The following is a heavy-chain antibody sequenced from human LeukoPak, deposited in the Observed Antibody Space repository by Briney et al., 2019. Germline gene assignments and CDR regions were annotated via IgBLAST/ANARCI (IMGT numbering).Heavy chain of an antibody. CDR1: GGSISSGGYY. D-gene: IGHD2/OR15-2a*01. CDR3: ASTPFGGNWFDP. Sequence: PSETLSLTCTVSGGSISSGGYYWSWIRQHPGKGLEWIGYIYYSGSTYYNPSLKSRVTISVDTSKNQFSLKLSSVTAADTAIYYCASTPFGGNWFDPWGQGTLVTVSS. V-gene: IGHV4-31*03. J-gene: IGHJ5*02. CDR2: IYYSGST.